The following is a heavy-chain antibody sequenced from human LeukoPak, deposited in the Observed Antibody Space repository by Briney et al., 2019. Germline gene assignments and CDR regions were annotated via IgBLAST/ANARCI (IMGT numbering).Heavy chain of an antibody. J-gene: IGHJ4*02. CDR1: ARSIASSRYC. Sequence: SETLSLTCNVAARSIASSRYCCGWVRQPPGKGLEWVGSIYHSGSTYFHPSLKTRIAISVGTSKNQFCRSVSSVTSAHTSVYYCARFVSGASPRPYFDDWGKGTLVIVSS. CDR2: IYHSGST. D-gene: IGHD1-26*01. CDR3: ARFVSGASPRPYFDD. V-gene: IGHV4-39*01.